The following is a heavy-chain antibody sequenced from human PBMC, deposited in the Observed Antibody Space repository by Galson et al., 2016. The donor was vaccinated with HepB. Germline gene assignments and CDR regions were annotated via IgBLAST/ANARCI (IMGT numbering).Heavy chain of an antibody. Sequence: SLRLSCAASGFTFDNYAMHWVRQAPGKGLEWVSGISWNSGSMAYADSVRGRFTISRDNAKNSLYLQMNSLRAEDTAMYYCARSLTGSYDFWGAIYNYYAMDVWGQGTTVIVS. J-gene: IGHJ6*02. V-gene: IGHV3-9*01. D-gene: IGHD3-3*01. CDR3: ARSLTGSYDFWGAIYNYYAMDV. CDR1: GFTFDNYA. CDR2: ISWNSGSM.